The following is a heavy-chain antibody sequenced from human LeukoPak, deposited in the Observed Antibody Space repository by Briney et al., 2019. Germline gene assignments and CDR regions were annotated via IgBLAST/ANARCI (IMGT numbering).Heavy chain of an antibody. Sequence: PSETLSLTCAVPGGSISSGGYSWSWIRQPPGKGLEWVGYIYHSGSTYYNPSLKSRVTISVDRSKNQFSLKLSSVTAADTAVYYCARGLGYCSSTSCYRPRGQGPYFDYWGQGTLVTVSS. V-gene: IGHV4-30-2*01. J-gene: IGHJ4*02. CDR2: IYHSGST. D-gene: IGHD2-2*02. CDR1: GGSISSGGYS. CDR3: ARGLGYCSSTSCYRPRGQGPYFDY.